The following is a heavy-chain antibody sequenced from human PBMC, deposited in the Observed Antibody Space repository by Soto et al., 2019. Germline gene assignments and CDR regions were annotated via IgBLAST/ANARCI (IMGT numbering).Heavy chain of an antibody. V-gene: IGHV5-10-1*01. Sequence: EVQLVQSGAEVKKPGESLRISCKASGYSFTSYWITWVRQMPGKGLEWMGKIDPSDSYTNYSPSFQGHVTISADKSISTAYLQWSSLEASDTATYYCASLHGGFSPIDQWGQGTLVSVSS. CDR3: ASLHGGFSPIDQ. CDR2: IDPSDSYT. J-gene: IGHJ4*02. CDR1: GYSFTSYW. D-gene: IGHD4-17*01.